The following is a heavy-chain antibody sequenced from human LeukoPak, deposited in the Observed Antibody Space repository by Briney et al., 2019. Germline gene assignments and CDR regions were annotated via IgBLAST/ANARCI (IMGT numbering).Heavy chain of an antibody. J-gene: IGHJ4*02. Sequence: GSLRLSCAASGFTFSSYSMNWVRQAPGKGLEGVSSISSSSSYIYYADSVKGGFTISRDNPKNSLYLQINSLRAEYTAVYYCAIDYGSRSYYVYWGQRTLVTVSS. CDR2: ISSSSSYI. V-gene: IGHV3-21*01. CDR1: GFTFSSYS. D-gene: IGHD3-10*01. CDR3: AIDYGSRSYYVY.